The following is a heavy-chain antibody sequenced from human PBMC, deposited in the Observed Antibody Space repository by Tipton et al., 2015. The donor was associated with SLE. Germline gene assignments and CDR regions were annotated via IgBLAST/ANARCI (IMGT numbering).Heavy chain of an antibody. V-gene: IGHV4-59*01. CDR3: ASWSPERTSGWSRFDY. D-gene: IGHD6-19*01. CDR1: GASISSYY. CDR2: IYYSGST. J-gene: IGHJ4*02. Sequence: TLSLTCTVSGASISSYYWSWIRQPPGKGLEWIGYIYYSGSTIHNPSLKSRATMSVDTSKNQFSLKLSSVTAADTAVYYCASWSPERTSGWSRFDYWGQGTLVTVSS.